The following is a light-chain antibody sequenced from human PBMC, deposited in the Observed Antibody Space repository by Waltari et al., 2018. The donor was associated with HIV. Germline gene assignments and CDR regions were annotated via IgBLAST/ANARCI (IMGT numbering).Light chain of an antibody. CDR1: SSDIGRYNY. CDR2: DVS. Sequence: QSALTQPASVSGSPGQSITISCTGASSDIGRYNYVSWYQQHPDKAPKLIIYDVSSRLSGISDRFSGSKSGNTASLTISGLQDEDEADYYCSSDTGSNTLGVIGTGTRVTVL. J-gene: IGLJ1*01. CDR3: SSDTGSNTLGV. V-gene: IGLV2-14*03.